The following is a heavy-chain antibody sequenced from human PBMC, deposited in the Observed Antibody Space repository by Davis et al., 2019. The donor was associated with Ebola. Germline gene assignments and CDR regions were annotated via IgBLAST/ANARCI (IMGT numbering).Heavy chain of an antibody. D-gene: IGHD5-12*01. CDR3: TTPGGQDSGYDVFDI. J-gene: IGHJ3*02. CDR1: GYTFTNYY. CDR2: INPNDGRT. Sequence: ASVKVSCKASGYTFTNYYMHWVRQAPGQGLEWMGMINPNDGRTIYAQTFQGRVTVTRDTSTNTVYMDLSSLRSEDTALYYCTTPGGQDSGYDVFDIWGQGTMVTVSS. V-gene: IGHV1-46*03.